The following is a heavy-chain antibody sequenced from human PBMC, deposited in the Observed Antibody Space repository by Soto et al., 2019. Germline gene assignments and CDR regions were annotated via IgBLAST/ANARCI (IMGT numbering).Heavy chain of an antibody. Sequence: SETLSLTCTVSGGSISSGDYYWSWIRQPPGKGLEWIGYIYYSGSTNYNPSLNSRVTISLDTSKNQFSLKLSSVTAADTAVYYCARLFEYGSSSGDYWGQGTLVTVSS. D-gene: IGHD6-6*01. CDR2: IYYSGST. J-gene: IGHJ4*02. CDR1: GGSISSGDYY. V-gene: IGHV4-61*08. CDR3: ARLFEYGSSSGDY.